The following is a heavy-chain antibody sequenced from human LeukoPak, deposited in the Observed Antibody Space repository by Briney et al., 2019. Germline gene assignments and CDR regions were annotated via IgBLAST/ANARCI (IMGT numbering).Heavy chain of an antibody. CDR1: GFTFSSYA. CDR2: ISGSGGST. D-gene: IGHD6-13*01. CDR3: AKVQQLVLGLGYYYGMDV. J-gene: IGHJ6*02. V-gene: IGHV3-23*01. Sequence: PGGSLRLSCAASGFTFSSYATSWVRQAPGKGLEWVSAISGSGGSTYYADSVKGRFTISRDNSKNTLYLQMNSLRAEDTAVYYCAKVQQLVLGLGYYYGMDVWGQGTTVTVSS.